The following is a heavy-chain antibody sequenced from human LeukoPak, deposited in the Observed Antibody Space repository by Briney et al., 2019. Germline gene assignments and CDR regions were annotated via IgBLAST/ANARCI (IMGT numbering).Heavy chain of an antibody. Sequence: PSETLSLTCTVSAGSISSSSYYWGWIRQPPGKGLEWIGSIFYSGSTYYNPFLKSRVAISVDTPKNQFSLNLSSVTAADTAVYYCARRAAGAGDFDYWGQGTLVTVSS. CDR2: IFYSGST. CDR1: AGSISSSSYY. V-gene: IGHV4-39*01. J-gene: IGHJ4*02. CDR3: ARRAAGAGDFDY. D-gene: IGHD6-13*01.